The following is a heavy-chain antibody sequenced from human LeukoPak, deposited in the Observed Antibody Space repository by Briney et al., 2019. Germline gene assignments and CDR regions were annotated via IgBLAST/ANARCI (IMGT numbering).Heavy chain of an antibody. D-gene: IGHD3-10*01. CDR1: GGSISSSSYY. V-gene: IGHV4-39*01. CDR2: IYYSGST. Sequence: SETLSLTCTVSGGSISSSSYYWGWIRQPPGKGLEWIGSIYYSGSTYYNPSLKSRVTISVDTSKNQFSLKLSSVTAADTAVYYCARATMVRGIIMTIRSAYFQDWGQGTLVTVSS. CDR3: ARATMVRGIIMTIRSAYFQD. J-gene: IGHJ1*01.